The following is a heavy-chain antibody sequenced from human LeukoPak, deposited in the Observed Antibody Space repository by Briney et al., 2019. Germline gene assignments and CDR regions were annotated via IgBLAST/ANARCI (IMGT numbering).Heavy chain of an antibody. CDR3: AVNGDLIDY. J-gene: IGHJ4*02. D-gene: IGHD4-17*01. V-gene: IGHV3-49*04. CDR2: IRSKAYGGTT. Sequence: AGGSLRLSCTASGFTFGDYAMSWVRQAPGKGLEWVGFIRSKAYGGTTEYAASVKGRFTISRDDSKSIAYLQMNSLKTEDTAVYYCAVNGDLIDYWGQGTLVTVSS. CDR1: GFTFGDYA.